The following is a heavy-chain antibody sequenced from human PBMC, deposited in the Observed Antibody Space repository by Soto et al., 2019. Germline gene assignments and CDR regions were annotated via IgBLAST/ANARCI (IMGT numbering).Heavy chain of an antibody. CDR1: GGSISSSSYY. CDR2: IYYSGST. CDR3: AGQGYDFWSGYYYYYYMDV. D-gene: IGHD3-3*01. Sequence: SETLSFTCTVSGGSISSSSYYWGWIRQPPGKGLEWIGSIYYSGSTYYNPSLKSRVTISVDTSKNQFSLKLSSVTAADTAVYYCAGQGYDFWSGYYYYYYMDVWGKGTTVTVSS. J-gene: IGHJ6*03. V-gene: IGHV4-39*01.